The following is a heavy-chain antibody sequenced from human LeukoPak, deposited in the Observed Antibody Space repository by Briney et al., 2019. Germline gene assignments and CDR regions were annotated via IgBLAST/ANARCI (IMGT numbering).Heavy chain of an antibody. V-gene: IGHV4-30-4*08. J-gene: IGHJ4*02. CDR3: ARSNGKYQLPINY. CDR1: GGSISSGDYY. Sequence: SQTLSLTCTVSGGSISSGDYYWSWIRQPPGKGLEWIGYIYYSGSTYYNPSLKSRVTISVDTPKNQFSLKLSSVTAADTAVYYCARSNGKYQLPINYWGQGTLVTVSS. D-gene: IGHD2-2*01. CDR2: IYYSGST.